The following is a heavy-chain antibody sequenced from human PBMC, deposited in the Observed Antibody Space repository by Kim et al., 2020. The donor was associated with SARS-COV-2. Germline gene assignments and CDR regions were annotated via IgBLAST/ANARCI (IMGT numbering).Heavy chain of an antibody. V-gene: IGHV3-30*04. D-gene: IGHD3-3*01. J-gene: IGHJ4*02. CDR3: ARGGASITIFGVVPISPFDY. CDR1: GFTFSSYA. CDR2: ISYDGSNK. Sequence: GGSLRLSCAASGFTFSSYAMHWVRQAPGKGLEWVAVISYDGSNKYYADSVKGRFTISRDNSKNTLYLQMISLRAEDTAVYYCARGGASITIFGVVPISPFDYWGQGTLVTVSS.